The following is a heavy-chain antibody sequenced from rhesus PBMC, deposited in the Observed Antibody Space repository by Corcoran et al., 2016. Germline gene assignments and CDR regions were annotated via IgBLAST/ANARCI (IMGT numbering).Heavy chain of an antibody. J-gene: IGHJ4*01. CDR1: GGSVSSSNW. V-gene: IGHV4-65*01. CDR2: ISGSSRST. Sequence: QVQLQESGPGLVKPSETLSLTCAVSGGSVSSSNWWSWIRQPPGKGLELIGYISGSSRSTYYNPSLKSRVTISTDTSKNQFSLKLSSVTAADTAVYYCARDLTSGSYYFDYWGQGVLVTVSS. CDR3: ARDLTSGSYYFDY. D-gene: IGHD3-16*01.